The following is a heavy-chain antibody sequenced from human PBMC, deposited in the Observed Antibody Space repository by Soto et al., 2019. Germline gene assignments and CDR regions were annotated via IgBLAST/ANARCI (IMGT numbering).Heavy chain of an antibody. CDR2: ISSSSSTI. J-gene: IGHJ4*02. V-gene: IGHV3-48*01. CDR1: GFTFSSYS. Sequence: TGGSLRLSCAASGFTFSSYSMNWVRQAPGKGLEWVSYISSSSSTIHYSDSVKGRFTISRDNAKNSLYLQMNSLRAEDTAVYYCVRDSPRYGGSYPPYYWGQGTLVTVSS. CDR3: VRDSPRYGGSYPPYY. D-gene: IGHD1-26*01.